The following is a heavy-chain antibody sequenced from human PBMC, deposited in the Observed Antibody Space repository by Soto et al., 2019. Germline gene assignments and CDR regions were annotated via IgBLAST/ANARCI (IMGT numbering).Heavy chain of an antibody. D-gene: IGHD6-13*01. V-gene: IGHV3-15*07. J-gene: IGHJ4*02. Sequence: GGFLRHSCAASGFTFSNAWMNWVRQAPGKGLEWVGRVKSKTDGGTTDYAAPVKGRFTISRDDSKNTLYLQMNSLKTEDTAVYFCTTNPSYSSSWSPVDYWGQGTLVTVSS. CDR3: TTNPSYSSSWSPVDY. CDR2: VKSKTDGGTT. CDR1: GFTFSNAW.